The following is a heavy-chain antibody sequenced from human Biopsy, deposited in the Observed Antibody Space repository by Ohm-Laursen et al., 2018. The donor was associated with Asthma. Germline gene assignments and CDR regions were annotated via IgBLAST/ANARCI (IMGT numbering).Heavy chain of an antibody. D-gene: IGHD4-23*01. J-gene: IGHJ3*02. CDR1: GFTFSSYG. V-gene: IGHV3-30*03. CDR2: ISYDGSNK. CDR3: ARGNHHLDYGGNSGAFYI. Sequence: SLRLSCAASGFTFSSYGMNWVRQAPGKGLEWVAVISYDGSNKYYADSVKGRFTISRDNSKNTLYLQMNSLRAEDTAVYYCARGNHHLDYGGNSGAFYILGQGTMVTVSS.